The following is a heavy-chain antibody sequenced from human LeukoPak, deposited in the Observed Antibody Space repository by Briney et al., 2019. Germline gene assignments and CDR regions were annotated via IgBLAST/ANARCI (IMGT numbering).Heavy chain of an antibody. CDR2: ISNGKT. D-gene: IGHD2-15*01. V-gene: IGHV3-23*01. J-gene: IGHJ5*02. CDR1: GITLSNYG. Sequence: GGSLRLSCAVSGITLSNYGMTWVRQPPGKGLEWVAAISNGKTYYADSVRGRFAISRDDSTNTVYLHMNSLRDEDTALYHCVREAGYCAPVCVKTNWFDPWGQGTLVTVSS. CDR3: VREAGYCAPVCVKTNWFDP.